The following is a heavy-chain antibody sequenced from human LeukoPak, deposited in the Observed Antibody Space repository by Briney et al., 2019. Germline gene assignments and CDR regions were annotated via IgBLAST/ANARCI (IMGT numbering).Heavy chain of an antibody. Sequence: PGRSLRLSCAASGFTFSSYGMHWVRQAPGKGLEWVAVISYDGSNKYYADSVKGRFTISRDNSKNTLYLQMNSLRAEDTAVYYCARAPIAVAGTDNWFDPWGQGTLVTVSS. D-gene: IGHD6-19*01. CDR1: GFTFSSYG. CDR2: ISYDGSNK. CDR3: ARAPIAVAGTDNWFDP. J-gene: IGHJ5*02. V-gene: IGHV3-30*03.